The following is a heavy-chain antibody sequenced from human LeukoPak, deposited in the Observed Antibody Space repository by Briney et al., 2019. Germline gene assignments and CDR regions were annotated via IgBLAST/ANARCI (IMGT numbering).Heavy chain of an antibody. V-gene: IGHV3-33*06. CDR2: IWYDGSNK. CDR3: AKGDYYYYYMDV. J-gene: IGHJ6*03. CDR1: GFTFSSYG. Sequence: GRSLRLSCAASGFTFSSYGMHWVRQAPGKGLEWVAVIWYDGSNKYYADSVKGRSTISRDNSKNTLYLQMNSLRAEDTAVYYCAKGDYYYYYMDVWGKGTTVTVYS.